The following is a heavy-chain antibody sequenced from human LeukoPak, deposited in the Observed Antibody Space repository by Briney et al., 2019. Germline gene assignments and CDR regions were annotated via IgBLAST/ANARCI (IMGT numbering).Heavy chain of an antibody. CDR1: GFTFSSYS. V-gene: IGHV3-21*01. CDR2: ISSSSSYI. Sequence: GGSLRLSCAASGFTFSSYSMNWVRQAPGKGLEWVSSISSSSSYIYYADSVKGRFTISRDNAKNSLYLQMNSLRAEDTAVYYYARRSDCSSTSCHPLMGYYYMDVWGKGTTVTVSS. CDR3: ARRSDCSSTSCHPLMGYYYMDV. J-gene: IGHJ6*03. D-gene: IGHD2-2*01.